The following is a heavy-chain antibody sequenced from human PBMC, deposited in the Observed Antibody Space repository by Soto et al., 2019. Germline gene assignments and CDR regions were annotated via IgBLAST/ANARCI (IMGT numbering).Heavy chain of an antibody. J-gene: IGHJ4*02. CDR1: GFTFSSFA. CDR2: ISGSGGST. V-gene: IGHV3-23*01. CDR3: AKFSGFWSGYYSIYC. D-gene: IGHD3-3*01. Sequence: EVQVLESGGGLVQPGGSLRLSCTASGFTFSSFAINWVRQAPGKGLEWVSAISGSGGSTYHADSVKGRFTISRDNSKNTVYLQTGSLSAEAAAVYYCAKFSGFWSGYYSIYCWGQGTLVTVCS.